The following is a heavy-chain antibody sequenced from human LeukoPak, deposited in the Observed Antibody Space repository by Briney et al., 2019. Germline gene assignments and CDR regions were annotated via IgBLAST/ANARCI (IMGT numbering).Heavy chain of an antibody. D-gene: IGHD2-15*01. CDR1: GGSISSSSYY. V-gene: IGHV4-39*01. Sequence: PSETLSLTCTVSGGSISSSSYYRGWIRQPPGKGLEWIGSIYYSGSTYYNPSLKSRVTISVDTSKNQFSLKLSSVTAADTAVYYCASTYRVVYYYYMDVWGKGTTVTVSS. CDR3: ASTYRVVYYYYMDV. CDR2: IYYSGST. J-gene: IGHJ6*03.